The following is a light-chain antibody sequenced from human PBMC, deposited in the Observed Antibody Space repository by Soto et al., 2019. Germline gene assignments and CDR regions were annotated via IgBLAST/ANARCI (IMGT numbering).Light chain of an antibody. V-gene: IGKV1-12*01. CDR2: AAS. CDR1: QDVRSW. J-gene: IGKJ4*01. Sequence: DIQMTQSPSSVSASVGDRVTITCRASQDVRSWLAWYQQKPGTAPKLLIYAASSLQGGVPSRFSGSGSGTDFTLTISSLQPEDFATYYCLQANSFPLTFGGGTKWEIK. CDR3: LQANSFPLT.